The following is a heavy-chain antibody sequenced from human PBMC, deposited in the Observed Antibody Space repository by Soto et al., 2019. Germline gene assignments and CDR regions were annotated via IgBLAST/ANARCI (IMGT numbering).Heavy chain of an antibody. D-gene: IGHD3-22*01. V-gene: IGHV1-24*01. CDR2: FDPEDGET. CDR3: ATDYPPYDSSGSTSDT. J-gene: IGHJ4*02. Sequence: SVKVSCKVFGHILTELSMHWVRQAPRKGIDWMGGFDPEDGETIYAQKFQGRVTMTEDTSADTADMELISPRSVDTALYYCATDYPPYDSSGSTSDTGGAETLVT. CDR1: GHILTELS.